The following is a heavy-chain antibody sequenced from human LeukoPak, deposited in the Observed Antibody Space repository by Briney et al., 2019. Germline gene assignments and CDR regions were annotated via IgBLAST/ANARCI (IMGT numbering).Heavy chain of an antibody. J-gene: IGHJ4*02. CDR2: IYYSGST. Sequence: PSETLSLTCTVSGGSIGSYYWSWIRQPPGKGLEWIGYIYYSGSTNYNPSLKSRVTISVDTSKNQFSLKLSSVTAADTAVYYCARRENFDWFFDYWGQGTLVTVSS. CDR1: GGSIGSYY. D-gene: IGHD3-9*01. CDR3: ARRENFDWFFDY. V-gene: IGHV4-59*01.